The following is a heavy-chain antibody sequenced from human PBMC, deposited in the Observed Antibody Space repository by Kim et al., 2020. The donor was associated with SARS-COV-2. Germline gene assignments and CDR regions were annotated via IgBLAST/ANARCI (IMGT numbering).Heavy chain of an antibody. D-gene: IGHD2-2*01. CDR2: ISWNSGSI. Sequence: GGSLRLSCAASGFTFDDYAMHWVRQAPGKGLEWVSGISWNSGSIGYADSVKGRFTISRDNAKNSLYLQMNSLRAEDTALYYCAKDIRSSTRRYYYGMDVWGQGTTVTVSS. CDR1: GFTFDDYA. CDR3: AKDIRSSTRRYYYGMDV. J-gene: IGHJ6*02. V-gene: IGHV3-9*01.